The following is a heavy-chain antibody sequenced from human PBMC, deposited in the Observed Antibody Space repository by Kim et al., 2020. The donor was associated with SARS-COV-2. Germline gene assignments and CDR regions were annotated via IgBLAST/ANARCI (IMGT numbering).Heavy chain of an antibody. CDR1: GFTFSSYS. CDR2: ISSSSSTI. V-gene: IGHV3-48*02. Sequence: GGSLRLSCAASGFTFSSYSMNWVRKAPGKGLEWVSYISSSSSTIYYADSVKGRFTISRDNAKNSLYLQMNSLRDEDTAVYYCARGEGPYYYDSSGVYWGQGTLVTVSS. CDR3: ARGEGPYYYDSSGVY. J-gene: IGHJ4*02. D-gene: IGHD3-22*01.